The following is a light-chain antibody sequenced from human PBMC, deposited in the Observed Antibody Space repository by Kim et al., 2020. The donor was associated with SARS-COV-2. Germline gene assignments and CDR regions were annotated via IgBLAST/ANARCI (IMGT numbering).Light chain of an antibody. CDR2: WAS. CDR1: PCVLYCANNKNY. CDR3: QQYYSTPPR. J-gene: IGKJ4*01. V-gene: IGKV4-1*01. Sequence: ATNNCKSSPCVLYCANNKNYLAWYQHKPGLPPKLLIHWASTRESWVPDRFSGSGAGTAVPLTICSLQAVEVPVNYCQQYYSTPPRFGGGTKVDIK.